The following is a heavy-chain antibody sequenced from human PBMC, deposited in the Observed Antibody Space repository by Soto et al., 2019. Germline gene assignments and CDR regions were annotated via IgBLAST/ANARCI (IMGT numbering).Heavy chain of an antibody. CDR3: ALRRVGETAMVQGYYFDY. V-gene: IGHV1-69*01. D-gene: IGHD5-18*01. CDR1: GGTFSSYA. Sequence: QVQLVQSGGEVKKPGSSVKVSCKASGGTFSSYAFSWVRQAPGQGLEWMGGIFAIFGTANYAQNFQGRVTITADEYNRTYFKELSSLRTEDAAVYCCALRRVGETAMVQGYYFDYWGQGTLVTVSS. CDR2: IFAIFGTA. J-gene: IGHJ4*02.